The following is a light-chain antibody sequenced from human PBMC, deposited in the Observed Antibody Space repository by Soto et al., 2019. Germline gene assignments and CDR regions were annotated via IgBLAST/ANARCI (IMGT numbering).Light chain of an antibody. CDR2: DVS. CDR1: QRMSGW. J-gene: IGKJ1*01. V-gene: IGKV1-5*01. Sequence: DIQMTQSPSTLSASMGDTVTITCRASQRMSGWLAWHQQKPGKAPKLLIYDVSALKRGVPPRFSGGGSGTEYSLIISSRQPHDYSTYYCQQYDNISVTFGQATKVDIK. CDR3: QQYDNISVT.